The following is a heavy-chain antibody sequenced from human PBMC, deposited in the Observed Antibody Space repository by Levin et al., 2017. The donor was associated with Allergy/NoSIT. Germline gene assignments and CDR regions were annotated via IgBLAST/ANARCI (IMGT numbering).Heavy chain of an antibody. CDR2: IYYSGST. J-gene: IGHJ4*02. CDR1: GGSISSSSYY. V-gene: IGHV4-39*07. Sequence: MSSETLSLTCTVSGGSISSSSYYWGWIRQPPGKGLEWIGSIYYSGSTYYNPSLKSRVTISVDTSKNQFSLKLSSVTAADTAVYYCARGRPVTRFSSGYYFDYWGQGTLVTVSS. CDR3: ARGRPVTRFSSGYYFDY. D-gene: IGHD3-22*01.